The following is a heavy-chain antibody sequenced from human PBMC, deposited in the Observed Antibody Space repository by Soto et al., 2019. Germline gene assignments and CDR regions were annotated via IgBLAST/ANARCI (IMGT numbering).Heavy chain of an antibody. J-gene: IGHJ5*02. CDR1: GFIFENFG. CDR3: AKNQGVELVPLATVDWFDP. D-gene: IGHD1-26*01. CDR2: ISGSGFKK. Sequence: PAGSLRLSCAASGFIFENFGMSWVRQAPVKVLEWISSISGSGFKKYYADSVKGRFTISRDNSKSTVYLELNNLSAEDTAVYHCAKNQGVELVPLATVDWFDPWGQGSVVTVYS. V-gene: IGHV3-23*01.